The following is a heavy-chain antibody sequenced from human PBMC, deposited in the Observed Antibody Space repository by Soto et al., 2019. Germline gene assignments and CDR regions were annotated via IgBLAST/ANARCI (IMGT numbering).Heavy chain of an antibody. Sequence: QAQLMQSGAELKKPGSSVKVSCKASGGTFSGYAINWVRQAPGQGLEWMGGIIPLLGITDYGQKFQGRITIAADESMGTAYTDLLGLRSEDPAVYYCAREPRIITGAQSSADFQHWGQGPLVSSSS. V-gene: IGHV1-69*01. J-gene: IGHJ1*01. CDR2: IIPLLGIT. D-gene: IGHD1-20*01. CDR1: GGTFSGYA. CDR3: AREPRIITGAQSSADFQH.